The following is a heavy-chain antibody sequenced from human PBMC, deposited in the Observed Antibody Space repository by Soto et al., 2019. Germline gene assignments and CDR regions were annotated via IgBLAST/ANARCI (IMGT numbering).Heavy chain of an antibody. Sequence: EVQLVESGGGLVEPGGSLRLSCAASGFTFSNAWMNWVRQAPGKGLEWVGRIKSKTDGGTTDYAAPVEGRFTISRDESKNTLYLQMNSLKTEDTAVYYCTTGYPYDYFWGSYRSGFDYWGQGTLVTVSS. CDR2: IKSKTDGGTT. V-gene: IGHV3-15*07. CDR1: GFTFSNAW. J-gene: IGHJ4*02. D-gene: IGHD3-16*02. CDR3: TTGYPYDYFWGSYRSGFDY.